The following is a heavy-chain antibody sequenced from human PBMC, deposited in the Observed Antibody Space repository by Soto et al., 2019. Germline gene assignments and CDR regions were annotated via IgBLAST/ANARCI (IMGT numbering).Heavy chain of an antibody. CDR3: VCIFSGGYTYGFYYDGMDV. CDR1: GGSISSSSYY. D-gene: IGHD5-18*01. V-gene: IGHV4-39*01. CDR2: IFYSGST. J-gene: IGHJ6*02. Sequence: SENFSHTCSVSGGSISSSSYYWGWIRQPPGKGLEWIGSIFYSGSTYYNPSLKSRVTISVDTSKNQFSLKLSSVTAADTAMYYCVCIFSGGYTYGFYYDGMDVWGQGTTVT.